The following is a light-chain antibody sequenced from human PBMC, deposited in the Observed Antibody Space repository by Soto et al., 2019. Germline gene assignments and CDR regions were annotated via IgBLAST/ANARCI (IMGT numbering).Light chain of an antibody. CDR2: DVS. Sequence: QSALTQPASVSGSPGQSITISCTGTSSDVGGHDYVSWYQQHPGKAPKLMIFDVSNRPSGISNRFSGSKSGFTASLTISGIQTEDEADYYCSSYRSGSALVFGGGTKLTVL. CDR3: SSYRSGSALV. V-gene: IGLV2-14*03. J-gene: IGLJ3*02. CDR1: SSDVGGHDY.